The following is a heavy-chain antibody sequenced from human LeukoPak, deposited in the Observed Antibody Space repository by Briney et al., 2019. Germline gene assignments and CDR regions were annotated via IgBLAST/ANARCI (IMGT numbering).Heavy chain of an antibody. D-gene: IGHD2/OR15-2a*01. V-gene: IGHV3-7*01. CDR1: GFTFSSYW. J-gene: IGHJ6*03. CDR3: ARVLHKPLYYYYYYMDV. Sequence: GGSLRLSCAASGFTFSSYWMSWVRQAPGKGLEWVANIKEDGGEKYYVDSVKGRFTISRDNAKNSLYLQMNSLRAEDTAVYYCARVLHKPLYYYYYYMDVWGKGTTVTVSS. CDR2: IKEDGGEK.